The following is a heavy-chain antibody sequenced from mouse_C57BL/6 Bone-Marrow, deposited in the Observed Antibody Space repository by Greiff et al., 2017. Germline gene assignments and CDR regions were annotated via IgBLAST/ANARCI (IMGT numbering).Heavy chain of an antibody. Sequence: EVQLKQSGAELVKPGASVKLSCTASGFNIKDYSMHWVKQRPEQGLEWIGRIDPEDGDTNYDPHFQGKATITADTSSNTAYLPLSSLPSGDSAGYYCARRGTVFAYWGQGTLGTVSA. CDR2: IDPEDGDT. J-gene: IGHJ3*01. D-gene: IGHD3-3*01. CDR1: GFNIKDYS. V-gene: IGHV14-2*01. CDR3: ARRGTVFAY.